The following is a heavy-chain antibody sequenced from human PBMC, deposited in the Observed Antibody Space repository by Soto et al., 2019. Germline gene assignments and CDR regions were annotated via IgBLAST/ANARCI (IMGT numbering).Heavy chain of an antibody. CDR2: FTPIFERR. J-gene: IGHJ3*02. V-gene: IGHV1-69*01. Sequence: QVQLVQSGAEVKKSGSSVKVSCKASGGTLTNYGVSWVRQAPGQGLEWRGGFTPIFERRHYAERFQGRVTIIADESTNTAYMELRSLSSEDTAMYCWARGKWDLLLNMTEDFDIWGQGTMVTVSS. CDR1: GGTLTNYG. D-gene: IGHD1-26*01. CDR3: ARGKWDLLLNMTEDFDI.